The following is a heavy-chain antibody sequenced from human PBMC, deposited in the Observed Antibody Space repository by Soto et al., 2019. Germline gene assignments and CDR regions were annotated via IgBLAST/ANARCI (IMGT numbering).Heavy chain of an antibody. V-gene: IGHV3-11*01. CDR2: ISSSGSTI. CDR1: GSTFSDYY. D-gene: IGHD6-13*01. CDR3: ARVDRTYRSSWYWEEFDY. Sequence: GGSLRLSCAASGSTFSDYYMSWIRQAPGKGLEWVSYISSSGSTIYYADSVKGRFTISRDNAKNSLYLQMNSLRAEDTAVYYCARVDRTYRSSWYWEEFDYWGQGTLVTVSS. J-gene: IGHJ4*02.